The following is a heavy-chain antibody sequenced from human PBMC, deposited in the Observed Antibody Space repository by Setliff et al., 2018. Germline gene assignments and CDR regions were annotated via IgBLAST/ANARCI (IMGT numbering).Heavy chain of an antibody. D-gene: IGHD5-18*01. CDR1: GGSISSSYYY. V-gene: IGHV4-39*07. CDR2: FYYSGST. CDR3: ARDRGPDTAMEISDY. Sequence: PSETLSLTCTVSGGSISSSYYYWGWIRQPPGKGLEWIGSFYYSGSTYYNPSLKSRVTISVDTSKNQFSLKLSSVTAADTAVYYCARDRGPDTAMEISDYWGQGTLVTVSS. J-gene: IGHJ4*02.